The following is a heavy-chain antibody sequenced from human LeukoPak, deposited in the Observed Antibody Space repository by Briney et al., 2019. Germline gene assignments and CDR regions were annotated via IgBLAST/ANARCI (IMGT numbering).Heavy chain of an antibody. D-gene: IGHD3-3*01. CDR1: GFIVSHNY. V-gene: IGHV3-53*01. CDR2: IYIDGTT. CDR3: AKDQMGFWSGYSYFDY. Sequence: PGGSLRLSCAASGFIVSHNYMTWVRQAPGKGLEWISVIYIDGTTYYADSVKGRFTISRDQANNTLYLQMNTLRDEDTAVYYCAKDQMGFWSGYSYFDYWGQGTLVTVSS. J-gene: IGHJ4*02.